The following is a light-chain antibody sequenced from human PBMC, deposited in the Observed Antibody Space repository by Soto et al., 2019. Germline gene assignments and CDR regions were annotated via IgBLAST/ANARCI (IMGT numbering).Light chain of an antibody. CDR1: QSITNF. V-gene: IGKV1-39*01. CDR2: AAS. J-gene: IGKJ3*01. CDR3: QQDLRPPLT. Sequence: DFQMTQSPASLSASLGDRFTITFLASQSITNFLKWYQQKPGKAPGLLIYAASTLQSGVPSRFSASGSGTDFTLTISSLQPEDFATYYCQQDLRPPLTFGPGTKVDIK.